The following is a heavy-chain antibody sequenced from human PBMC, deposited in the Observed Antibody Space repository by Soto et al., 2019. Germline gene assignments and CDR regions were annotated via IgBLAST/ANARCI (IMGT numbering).Heavy chain of an antibody. V-gene: IGHV4-31*03. CDR1: GGSISSGGYY. CDR3: ARDGEDIVVVPAPPHYYYYYYMDV. CDR2: IYYSGST. J-gene: IGHJ6*03. D-gene: IGHD2-2*01. Sequence: SETLSLTCTVSGGSISSGGYYWSWIRQHPGKGLEWIGYIYYSGSTYYNPSLKSRLTISVDTSKNQFSLKLSSVTAADTAVYYCARDGEDIVVVPAPPHYYYYYYMDVWGKGTTVTVSS.